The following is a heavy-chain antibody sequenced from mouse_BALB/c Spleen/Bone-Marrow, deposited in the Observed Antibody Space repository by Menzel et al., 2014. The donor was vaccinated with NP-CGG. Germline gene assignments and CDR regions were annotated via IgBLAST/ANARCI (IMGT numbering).Heavy chain of an antibody. CDR2: INPDSSTI. CDR3: ARLNYYGNLFV. D-gene: IGHD1-1*01. CDR1: GFDFSSYW. V-gene: IGHV4-1*02. J-gene: IGHJ1*01. Sequence: EVKLEESGGGLVHPGGSLKLSCAASGFDFSSYWMSWVRQAPGKGLEWIGEINPDSSTINYTPFLKDKFIISRDNAKNTLYLQMSKVRSEDTALYYCARLNYYGNLFVWGAGTTVTVSS.